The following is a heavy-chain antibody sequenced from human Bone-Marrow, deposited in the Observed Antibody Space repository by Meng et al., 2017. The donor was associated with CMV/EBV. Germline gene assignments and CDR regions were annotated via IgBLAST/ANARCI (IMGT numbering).Heavy chain of an antibody. D-gene: IGHD3-22*01. V-gene: IGHV3-21*01. CDR1: GFTFNNYA. CDR2: ISSSSSYI. Sequence: GESLKISCAASGFTFNNYAMGWVRQAPGKGLEWVSSISSSSSYIYYADSVKGRFTISRDNAKNSLYLQMNSLRAEDTAVYYCARPARTTDYYDSSGLRPKRGMDVWGQGTTVTVSS. J-gene: IGHJ6*02. CDR3: ARPARTTDYYDSSGLRPKRGMDV.